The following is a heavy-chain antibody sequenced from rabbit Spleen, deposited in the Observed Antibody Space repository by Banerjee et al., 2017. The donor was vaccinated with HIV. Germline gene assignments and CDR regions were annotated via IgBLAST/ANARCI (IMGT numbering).Heavy chain of an antibody. CDR1: GFTLSSYY. J-gene: IGHJ4*01. V-gene: IGHV1S7*01. CDR3: ARDGDDAGYDFFL. CDR2: IDPVFGIT. D-gene: IGHD3-1*01. Sequence: QLKESGGGLVQPGGSMKISCKASGFTLSSYYMNWVRQAPGKGLEWIGYIDPVFGITYYANWVNGRFSISRENAQNTVFLQMTSLTAADTATYFCARDGDDAGYDFFLWGPGTLVTVS.